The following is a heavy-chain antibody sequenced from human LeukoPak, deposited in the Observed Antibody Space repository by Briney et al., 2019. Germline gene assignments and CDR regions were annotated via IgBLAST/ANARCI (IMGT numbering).Heavy chain of an antibody. J-gene: IGHJ4*02. V-gene: IGHV3-23*01. CDR2: VSGSGDRM. Sequence: GGSLRLSCAASGFTSSSYALNWVRKAPGKGLEWVATVSGSGDRMYHADSVKGRFTISRDNSKNTIYLQMNSLRAEDTALYYCAKAAAAPGFDFWGQGTLVTVSS. CDR3: AKAAAAPGFDF. CDR1: GFTSSSYA. D-gene: IGHD6-13*01.